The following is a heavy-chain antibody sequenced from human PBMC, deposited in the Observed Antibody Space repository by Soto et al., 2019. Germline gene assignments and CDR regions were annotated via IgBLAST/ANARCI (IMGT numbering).Heavy chain of an antibody. CDR1: GYNITIYR. D-gene: IGHD2-15*01. V-gene: IGHV1-18*01. CDR2: IRASNGNT. Sequence: APVKISCKASGYNITIYRGGWERRAPGQGLECMGGIRASNGNTSYEQELEGRVAVITDTSRSIGYKVAGRLICEDTAVYFSARDFGGGRPAYLDYWGQETLLTVST. CDR3: ARDFGGGRPAYLDY. J-gene: IGHJ4*02.